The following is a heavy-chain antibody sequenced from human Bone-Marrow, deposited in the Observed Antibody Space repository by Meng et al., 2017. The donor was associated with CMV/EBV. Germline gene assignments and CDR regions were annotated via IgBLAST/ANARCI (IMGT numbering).Heavy chain of an antibody. D-gene: IGHD3-22*01. J-gene: IGHJ3*02. CDR2: IKQDGSEK. Sequence: GESLKISCAASGFTFSSYWMSWVRQAPGKGLEWVANIKQDGSEKYYVDSVKGRFTISRDNAKNSLYLQMNSLRAEDTAVYYCARDSLNYYDSSGYYYEPNAFDIWGQGTMVTVSS. V-gene: IGHV3-7*01. CDR3: ARDSLNYYDSSGYYYEPNAFDI. CDR1: GFTFSSYW.